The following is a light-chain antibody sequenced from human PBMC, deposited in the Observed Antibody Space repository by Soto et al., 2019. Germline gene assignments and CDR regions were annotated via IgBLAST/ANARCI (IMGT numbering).Light chain of an antibody. CDR3: GTWDGSLPGEV. CDR2: DNN. CDR1: SSNIGNNY. V-gene: IGLV1-51*01. Sequence: QSVLTQPPSVSAAPRQKVAISCSGSSSNIGNNYVSWYHRVPGSAPKLLIYDNNERPSGIPDRFSGSKSGTSATLDITGLQTGDEGDYYCGTWDGSLPGEVFGGGTKLTVL. J-gene: IGLJ2*01.